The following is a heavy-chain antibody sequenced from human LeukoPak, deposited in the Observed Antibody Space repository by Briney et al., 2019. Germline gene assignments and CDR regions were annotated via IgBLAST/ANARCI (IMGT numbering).Heavy chain of an antibody. CDR1: GYSFTSYW. Sequence: GESLKISCKGSGYSFTSYWISWVRQMPGKGLEWMGRIDPSDSYTNYSPSFQGHVTISADKSISIAYLQWSSLKASDTAMYYCARTVGATVWFDPWGQGTLVTVSS. CDR3: ARTVGATVWFDP. J-gene: IGHJ5*02. D-gene: IGHD1-26*01. V-gene: IGHV5-10-1*01. CDR2: IDPSDSYT.